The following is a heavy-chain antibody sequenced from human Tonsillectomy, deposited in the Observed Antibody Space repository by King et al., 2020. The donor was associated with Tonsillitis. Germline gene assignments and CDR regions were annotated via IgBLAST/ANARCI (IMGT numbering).Heavy chain of an antibody. D-gene: IGHD5-24*01. CDR1: GGSFSEYY. V-gene: IGHV4-34*01. J-gene: IGHJ4*02. Sequence: HVQLPQWGAGLLKPSETLSLSCTVSGGSFSEYYWNWIRQSPGKGLEWIGEIHHSGGANYNPSLKSRVTISVDTSKKRFSLKLNSVTAADTAVYYCARATTIVTRVLDYWGQGTLVTVSS. CDR3: ARATTIVTRVLDY. CDR2: IHHSGGA.